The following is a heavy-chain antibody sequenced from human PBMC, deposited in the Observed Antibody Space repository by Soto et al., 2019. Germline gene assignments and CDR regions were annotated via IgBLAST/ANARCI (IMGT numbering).Heavy chain of an antibody. D-gene: IGHD3-10*01. CDR2: IYYSGST. V-gene: IGHV4-30-4*01. J-gene: IGHJ5*02. CDR3: ARDRGLIDTNWFDP. Sequence: PSETLSLTCTVSGGSISSGDYYWSWIRQPPGKGLEWIGYIYYSGSTYYNPSLKSRVTISVDTSKNQFSLKLSSVTAADTAVYYCARDRGLIDTNWFDPWGQGTLVTVSS. CDR1: GGSISSGDYY.